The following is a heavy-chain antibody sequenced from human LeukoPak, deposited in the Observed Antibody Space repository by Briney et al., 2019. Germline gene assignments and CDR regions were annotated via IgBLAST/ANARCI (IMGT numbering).Heavy chain of an antibody. V-gene: IGHV4-39*07. CDR1: GGSISSGGYY. D-gene: IGHD4-17*01. Sequence: SETLSLTRTVSGGSISSGGYYWDWIRQPPGKGLEWIGSIYYSGSTYYNPSLKSRVTMAVDTSKNQFSLRLTSVTAADTAVYFCTREDYGDASIDYWGQGTLVTVSS. CDR2: IYYSGST. CDR3: TREDYGDASIDY. J-gene: IGHJ4*02.